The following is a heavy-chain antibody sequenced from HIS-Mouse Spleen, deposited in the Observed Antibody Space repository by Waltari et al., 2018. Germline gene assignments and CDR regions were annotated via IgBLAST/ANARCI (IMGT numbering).Heavy chain of an antibody. Sequence: QLQLQESGPGLVKPSETLSLTCTVSGGSISSSSSYWGWIRPPPGKGLEWIGSIYYSGSTYYNPSLKSRVTISVDTSKNQFSLKLSSVTAADTAVYYCARDYGDNWFDPWGQGTLVTVSS. V-gene: IGHV4-39*07. J-gene: IGHJ5*02. D-gene: IGHD4-17*01. CDR2: IYYSGST. CDR3: ARDYGDNWFDP. CDR1: GGSISSSSSY.